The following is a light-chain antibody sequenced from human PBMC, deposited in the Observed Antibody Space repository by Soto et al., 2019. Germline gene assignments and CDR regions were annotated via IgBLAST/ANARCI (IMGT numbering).Light chain of an antibody. J-gene: IGKJ1*01. V-gene: IGKV1-5*03. Sequence: DIQMTQSPSTLSASVGDRVTITCRASQSVGSWLAWYQQKPGKAPKLLIYKASGLESGVPSRFSGSGSGTELSLTISSLQPDDFASYHCQQYGSSSPWTFGQGTKVEIK. CDR1: QSVGSW. CDR3: QQYGSSSPWT. CDR2: KAS.